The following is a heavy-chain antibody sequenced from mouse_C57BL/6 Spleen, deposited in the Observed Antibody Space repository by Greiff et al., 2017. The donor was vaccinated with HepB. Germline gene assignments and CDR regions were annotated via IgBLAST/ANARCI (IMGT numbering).Heavy chain of an antibody. CDR2: ISSGSSTI. CDR3: ARAATERDYAMDY. CDR1: GFTFSDYG. D-gene: IGHD1-2*01. V-gene: IGHV5-17*01. Sequence: EVKLMESGGGLVKPGGSLKLSCAASGFTFSDYGMHWVRQAPEQGLEWVAYISSGSSTIYYADTVKGRFTISRDNAKNTLFLQMTSLRSEDTAMYYCARAATERDYAMDYWGQGTSVTVSS. J-gene: IGHJ4*01.